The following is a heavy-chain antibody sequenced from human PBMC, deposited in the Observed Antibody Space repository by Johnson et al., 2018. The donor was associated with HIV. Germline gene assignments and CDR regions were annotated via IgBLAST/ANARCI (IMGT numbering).Heavy chain of an antibody. CDR2: ISFDGGAK. J-gene: IGHJ3*02. Sequence: QVQLVESGGGVVQPGRSLRLSCAASGFSFRSYAMHWVRQSPGKGLEWVAVISFDGGAKYYADSVKGRFTISRDNSKSTFFLQMNSLRVEDTAVYYCAKGADYADYEGAFDIWGQGTMVTVSS. CDR3: AKGADYADYEGAFDI. CDR1: GFSFRSYA. V-gene: IGHV3-33*08. D-gene: IGHD4-17*01.